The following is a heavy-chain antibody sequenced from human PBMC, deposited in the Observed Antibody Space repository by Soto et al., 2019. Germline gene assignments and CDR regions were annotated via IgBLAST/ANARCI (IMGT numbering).Heavy chain of an antibody. J-gene: IGHJ4*02. CDR1: GFTFTKYA. D-gene: IGHD6-19*01. Sequence: EVQLLESGGGLVQPGGSLRLSCAASGFTFTKYAMGWVRQAQGKGLKWVSAISGGAGTTNYADSVKGRFTISRDNSKNTLYLQMNSLRAEDTAVYYCAKLAVYTVSKYHSDYWGRGALVTVSS. CDR3: AKLAVYTVSKYHSDY. CDR2: ISGGAGTT. V-gene: IGHV3-23*01.